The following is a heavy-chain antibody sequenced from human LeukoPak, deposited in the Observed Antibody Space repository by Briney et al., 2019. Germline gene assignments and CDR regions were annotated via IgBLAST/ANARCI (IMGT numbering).Heavy chain of an antibody. CDR2: IIPIFGTA. CDR3: ARRRTGTSFSYFDY. CDR1: GGTFSSYA. V-gene: IGHV1-69*05. J-gene: IGHJ4*02. D-gene: IGHD1-1*01. Sequence: GASVKVSCKASGGTFSSYAISWVRQAPGQGLEWMGGIIPIFGTANYAQKFQGRVTITTDESSSTAYMELSSLRSEDKAVYYCARRRTGTSFSYFDYWGQGTLVTVSS.